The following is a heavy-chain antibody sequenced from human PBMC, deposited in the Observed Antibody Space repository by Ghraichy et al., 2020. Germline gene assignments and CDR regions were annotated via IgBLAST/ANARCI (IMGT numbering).Heavy chain of an antibody. Sequence: GESLNISCSASGFMFSDYGMHWVRQAPGKGLEYVSGITSDGHSTYYADSVKGRFTISRDNSKNTLYLQMSSLRPEETAVYSCSSGTLFYWGQGTLVTVSS. J-gene: IGHJ4*02. D-gene: IGHD3-10*01. V-gene: IGHV3-64D*09. CDR1: GFMFSDYG. CDR3: SSGTLFY. CDR2: ITSDGHST.